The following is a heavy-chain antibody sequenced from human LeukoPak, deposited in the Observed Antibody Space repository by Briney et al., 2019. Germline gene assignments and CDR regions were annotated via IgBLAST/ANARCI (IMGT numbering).Heavy chain of an antibody. J-gene: IGHJ4*02. Sequence: GGSLRLSCAASGFTFSSYAMHWVRQAPGKGLEWVAVISYDGSNKYYADSVKGRFTISRDNSKNTLYLQMNSLRAEDTAVYYCARGDPFLYYFDYWGQGTLVTVSS. D-gene: IGHD3-3*01. V-gene: IGHV3-30-3*01. CDR1: GFTFSSYA. CDR3: ARGDPFLYYFDY. CDR2: ISYDGSNK.